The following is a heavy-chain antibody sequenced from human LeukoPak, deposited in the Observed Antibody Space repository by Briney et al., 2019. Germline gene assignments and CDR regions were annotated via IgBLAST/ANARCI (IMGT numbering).Heavy chain of an antibody. V-gene: IGHV1-69*05. CDR1: GGTFSSYA. CDR3: ARGRWLKLGDAFDN. D-gene: IGHD5-24*01. Sequence: SVKVSFKASGGTFSSYAISWVRQAPGQGLEGMGGIIPIFGTANYAQKFQGRVTITTDESTSTAYMELSSLRSEDTAVYYCARGRWLKLGDAFDNWGQGTIVTVSS. J-gene: IGHJ3*02. CDR2: IIPIFGTA.